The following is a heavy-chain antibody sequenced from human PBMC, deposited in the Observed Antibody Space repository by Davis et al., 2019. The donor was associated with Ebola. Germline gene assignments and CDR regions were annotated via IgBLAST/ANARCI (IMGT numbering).Heavy chain of an antibody. CDR3: AKDPGRYCISTSCYAPDY. J-gene: IGHJ4*02. V-gene: IGHV3-30*02. CDR1: GFTFSSYG. Sequence: GESLKISCAASGFTFSSYGMHWVRQAPGKGLEWVAFIRHDGSNKYYADSVKGRFTISRDNSKNTLYLQMNSLRAEDTAVYYCAKDPGRYCISTSCYAPDYWGQGTLVTVSS. CDR2: IRHDGSNK. D-gene: IGHD2-2*01.